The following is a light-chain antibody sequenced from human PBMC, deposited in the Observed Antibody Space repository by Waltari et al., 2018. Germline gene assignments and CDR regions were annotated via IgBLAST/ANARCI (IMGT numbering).Light chain of an antibody. V-gene: IGKV3-11*01. CDR2: GAS. J-gene: IGKJ4*01. CDR3: QQHSTWPLT. CDR1: QSVGFS. Sequence: EIVLTQSPATLSLSPGDRATLPCRASQSVGFSLAWYQQKPGQAPRLLSYGASTGATGMPARFSGSGSGTDFTLTISSLEPGDFAVYYCQQHSTWPLTFGGGTKVEIK.